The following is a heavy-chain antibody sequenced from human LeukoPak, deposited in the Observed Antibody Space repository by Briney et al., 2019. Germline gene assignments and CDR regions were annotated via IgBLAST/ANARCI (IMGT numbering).Heavy chain of an antibody. CDR2: IKQDGSEK. J-gene: IGHJ4*02. CDR1: GFTFSSFW. Sequence: PGGSLRLSCAASGFTFSSFWMTWVRQAPGKGLEWVANIKQDGSEKSCVDSVKGRFTISRDNAKNSLYLQMNSLRAEDTAVYYCARGPHGGFVIIPTEFWGQGTLVTVSS. V-gene: IGHV3-7*01. D-gene: IGHD3-3*01. CDR3: ARGPHGGFVIIPTEF.